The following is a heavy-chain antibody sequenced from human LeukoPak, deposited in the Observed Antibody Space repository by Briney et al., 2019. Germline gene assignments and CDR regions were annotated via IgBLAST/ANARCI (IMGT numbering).Heavy chain of an antibody. CDR1: GGTFSSYA. D-gene: IGHD2-2*01. J-gene: IGHJ6*02. CDR2: IIPILGIA. V-gene: IGHV1-69*04. Sequence: GASVKVSCKASGGTFSSYAISWVRQAPGQGLEWMGRIIPILGIASYAQKFQGRVTITADKSTSTAYVELSSLRSEDTAVYYCATIDCSSTSCYVYGMDVWGQGTTVTVSS. CDR3: ATIDCSSTSCYVYGMDV.